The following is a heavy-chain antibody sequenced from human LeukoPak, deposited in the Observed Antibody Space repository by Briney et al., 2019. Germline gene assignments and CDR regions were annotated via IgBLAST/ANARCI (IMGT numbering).Heavy chain of an antibody. CDR3: ARAKYSSGWYPHWYFDL. CDR2: IYYIGST. CDR1: GGSISSSSYY. D-gene: IGHD6-19*01. V-gene: IGHV4-39*01. Sequence: PSETLSLTCIVSGGSISSSSYYWGWIRQPPGEGLEWIGNIYYIGSTYYNPSLKSRVTISVDTSKNQFSLKLSSVTAADTAVYFCARAKYSSGWYPHWYFDLWGRGTLVTVSS. J-gene: IGHJ2*01.